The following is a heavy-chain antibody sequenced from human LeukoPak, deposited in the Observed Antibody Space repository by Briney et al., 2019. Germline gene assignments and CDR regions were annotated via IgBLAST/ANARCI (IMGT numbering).Heavy chain of an antibody. CDR2: VSTYNVNT. J-gene: IGHJ4*02. CDR3: ARIQSRIIAARPGNPAFDY. CDR1: GYTFTSYD. Sequence: ASVKCSCKASGYTFTSYDISWVRQAPGQGLEWMGWVSTYNVNTHYAQKLQGRVTMTTDTSKSTVYMELKSLRSDDTAVYYCARIQSRIIAARPGNPAFDYWGRGTLVTVSS. D-gene: IGHD6-6*01. V-gene: IGHV1-18*01.